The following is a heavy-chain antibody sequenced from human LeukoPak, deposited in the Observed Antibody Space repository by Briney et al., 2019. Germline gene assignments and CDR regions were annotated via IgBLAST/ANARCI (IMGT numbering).Heavy chain of an antibody. J-gene: IGHJ6*02. CDR3: ARDRVAVAAQTYYYYGMDV. V-gene: IGHV4-61*01. Sequence: PSETLSLTCTVSGGSISSGNYYWSWIRQPRGKGLEWIVYIYYSGSTNYNPSLKSRVTISVDTSKNQFSLKLSSVTAADTAVYYCARDRVAVAAQTYYYYGMDVWGQGTTVTVSS. CDR1: GGSISSGNYY. D-gene: IGHD6-19*01. CDR2: IYYSGST.